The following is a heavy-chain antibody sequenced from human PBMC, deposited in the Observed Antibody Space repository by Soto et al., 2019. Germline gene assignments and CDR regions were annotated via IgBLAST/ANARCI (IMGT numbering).Heavy chain of an antibody. D-gene: IGHD3-3*01. Sequence: TSETLSLTCTVSGGSISSSSYYWGWIRQPPGKGLEWIGSIYYSGSTYYNPSLKSRVTISVDTSKNQFSLKLSSVTAADTAAYYCYLSQSYYDFWSGHYLYYGMDVWGQGTTVTVSS. CDR2: IYYSGST. V-gene: IGHV4-39*01. J-gene: IGHJ6*02. CDR1: GGSISSSSYY. CDR3: YLSQSYYDFWSGHYLYYGMDV.